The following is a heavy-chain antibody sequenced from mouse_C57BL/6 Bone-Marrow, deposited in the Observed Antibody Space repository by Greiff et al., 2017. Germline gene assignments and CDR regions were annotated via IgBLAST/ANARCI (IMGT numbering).Heavy chain of an antibody. CDR3: AREEGAEDYFDY. CDR2: IHPNSGST. V-gene: IGHV1-64*01. J-gene: IGHJ2*01. D-gene: IGHD3-3*01. Sequence: VQLQQPGAELVKPGASVKLSCKASGYTFTSYWMHWVKQRPGQGLEWIGMIHPNSGSTNYNEKFKSKATLTVDKSSSTAYMQLSSLTSEDSAVYYCAREEGAEDYFDYWGQGTTLTVSS. CDR1: GYTFTSYW.